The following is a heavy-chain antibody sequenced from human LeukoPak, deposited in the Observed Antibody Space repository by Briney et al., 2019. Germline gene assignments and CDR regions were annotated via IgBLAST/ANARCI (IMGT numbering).Heavy chain of an antibody. D-gene: IGHD3-16*02. Sequence: PGGSLRLSCAASGFTFSSYSMNWVRQAPGKGLEWVSSISSSSSYIYYADSVKGRFTISRDNAKNSLYLQMNSLRAEDTALYYCAKDMGDYVWGSYHHYFDYWGQGTLVTVSS. CDR3: AKDMGDYVWGSYHHYFDY. J-gene: IGHJ4*02. V-gene: IGHV3-21*04. CDR2: ISSSSSYI. CDR1: GFTFSSYS.